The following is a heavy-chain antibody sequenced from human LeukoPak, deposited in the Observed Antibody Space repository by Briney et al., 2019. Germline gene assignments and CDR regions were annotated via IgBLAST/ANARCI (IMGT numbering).Heavy chain of an antibody. CDR3: ARDSSRLGELDY. V-gene: IGHV1-69*06. CDR2: IIPIFGTA. D-gene: IGHD3-16*01. Sequence: SVKVSCKASGGTFSSYAISWVRQAPGQGLEWMGGIIPIFGTANYAQKFQGRVTITADKSTSTAYMELSSLRSEDTAVYYCARDSSRLGELDYWGRGTLVTVSS. J-gene: IGHJ4*02. CDR1: GGTFSSYA.